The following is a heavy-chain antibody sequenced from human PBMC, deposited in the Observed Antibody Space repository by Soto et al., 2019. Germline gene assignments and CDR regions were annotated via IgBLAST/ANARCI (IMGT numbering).Heavy chain of an antibody. CDR3: VRLTGKSAYGLDV. CDR2: INPGDSDT. CDR1: GYTFTSYW. D-gene: IGHD7-27*01. Sequence: GESLKISCKASGYTFTSYWLAWVRQMPGKGLEWMGIINPGDSDTRYSPSFQGQVTLSADKSINTAYLQWSSLKASDTAMYYCVRLTGKSAYGLDVWGQGTTVTVSS. J-gene: IGHJ6*02. V-gene: IGHV5-51*01.